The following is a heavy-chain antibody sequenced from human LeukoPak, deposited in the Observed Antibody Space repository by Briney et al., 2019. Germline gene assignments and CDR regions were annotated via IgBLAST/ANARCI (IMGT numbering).Heavy chain of an antibody. J-gene: IGHJ6*03. CDR2: IYYSGST. CDR3: ARGPYYDFWSDYYYYYMDV. Sequence: PSETLSLTCTVSGGSISSYYWSWIRQPPGKGLEWIGYIYYSGSTKYNPSLKSRVTISVDTSKNQFSLKLSSVTAADTAVYYCARGPYYDFWSDYYYYYMDVWGKGTTVTVSS. V-gene: IGHV4-59*01. CDR1: GGSISSYY. D-gene: IGHD3-3*01.